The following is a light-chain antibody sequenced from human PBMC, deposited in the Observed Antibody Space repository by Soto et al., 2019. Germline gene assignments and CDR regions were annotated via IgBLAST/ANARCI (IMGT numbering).Light chain of an antibody. J-gene: IGKJ3*01. Sequence: EIVLTQSPGTLSLSPGERATLSCRASQSVSSSYLAWYRQKPGQAPRLLFYGASSRATGIPDRFSGSGSETDFTLTISRLEPEDFAVYYCQQYGSSPQTFGPGTKVEIK. V-gene: IGKV3-20*01. CDR2: GAS. CDR3: QQYGSSPQT. CDR1: QSVSSSY.